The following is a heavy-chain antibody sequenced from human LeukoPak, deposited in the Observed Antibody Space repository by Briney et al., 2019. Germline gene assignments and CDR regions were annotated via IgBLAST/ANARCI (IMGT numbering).Heavy chain of an antibody. D-gene: IGHD2-8*01. CDR1: GYTFTSYY. CDR3: ARDGIWSPYWTNGVCYPDY. V-gene: IGHV1-46*01. J-gene: IGHJ4*02. Sequence: ASVKVSCKASGYTFTSYYMHWVRQAPGQGLEWMGIINPNGGSTSYAQKFQARVTMTRDTSTSTVYMELSSLRSEDTAVYYCARDGIWSPYWTNGVCYPDYWGQGTLVTVSS. CDR2: INPNGGST.